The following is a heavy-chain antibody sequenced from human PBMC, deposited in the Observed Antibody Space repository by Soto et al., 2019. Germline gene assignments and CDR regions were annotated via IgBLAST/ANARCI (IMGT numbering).Heavy chain of an antibody. J-gene: IGHJ6*03. CDR1: GFTVRNAW. CDR3: TTRAYYYMDV. CDR2: IKSRTDGGTT. D-gene: IGHD3-10*01. Sequence: PWGSLGLACAASGFTVRNAWMSWVRQAPGKGLEWVGRIKSRTDGGTTDYAAPVKGRFTISRDDSKNTLYLQMNSLKTEDTAVYYCTTRAYYYMDVWGKGPTVTVYS. V-gene: IGHV3-15*01.